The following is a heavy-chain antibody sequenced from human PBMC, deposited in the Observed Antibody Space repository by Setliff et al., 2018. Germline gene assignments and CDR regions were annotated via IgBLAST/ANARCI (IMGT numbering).Heavy chain of an antibody. CDR2: INTNTGNP. V-gene: IGHV7-4-1*02. Sequence: GASVKVSCKASGYTFTNYAMTWMRQAPGQGLEYMGWINTNTGNPIYAQGFTGRFVFSLDTPVSTAYLQISGLKSEDSAVYYCARGSRFGTIVYRGDYYMDVWGKGTTVTVSS. CDR1: GYTFTNYA. J-gene: IGHJ6*03. D-gene: IGHD3-10*01. CDR3: ARGSRFGTIVYRGDYYMDV.